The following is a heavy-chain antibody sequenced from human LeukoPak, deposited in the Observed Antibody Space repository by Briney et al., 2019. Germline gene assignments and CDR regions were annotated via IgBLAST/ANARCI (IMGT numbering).Heavy chain of an antibody. CDR2: IKAGNGDT. D-gene: IGHD2-21*01. CDR3: ARDDCGDTCYPGGY. CDR1: GYIFTKYD. Sequence: GASVKVSCKASGYIFTKYDVHWVRQAPGQRHEWMGWIKAGNGDTKYSQNFHDRLTITRDTSASTVYMELSSLTSEDTALYYCARDDCGDTCYPGGYWGQGTLVTVSS. J-gene: IGHJ4*02. V-gene: IGHV1-3*01.